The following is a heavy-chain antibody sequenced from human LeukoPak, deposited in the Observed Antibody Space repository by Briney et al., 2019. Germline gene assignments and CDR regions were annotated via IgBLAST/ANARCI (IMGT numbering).Heavy chain of an antibody. CDR3: ARLVPERFFQLNPEGYYDY. J-gene: IGHJ4*02. V-gene: IGHV4-34*01. CDR1: DEPFSGYY. Sequence: SETLSLTCAISDEPFSGYYWGWIRQPPGKGLELIGEINCNGNTDYNPSLKSRVSMSIDTSKNQLSLNLISVTAADTAVYYCARLVPERFFQLNPEGYYDYWGQGTLVTVSS. CDR2: INCNGNT. D-gene: IGHD3-3*01.